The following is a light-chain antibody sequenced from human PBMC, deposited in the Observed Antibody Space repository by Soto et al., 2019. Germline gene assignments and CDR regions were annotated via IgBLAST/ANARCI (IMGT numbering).Light chain of an antibody. J-gene: IGKJ5*01. Sequence: AIQLTQSPASLSASVGDRVTITCRASQGVGSSLAWYQRKPGEAPKFLIYVGSSLESGVPSRFSGSGSVTDFTLTISSLQPEDFASYYCQHFSDYPITFGQGTRLEIK. CDR2: VGS. CDR1: QGVGSS. CDR3: QHFSDYPIT. V-gene: IGKV1D-13*01.